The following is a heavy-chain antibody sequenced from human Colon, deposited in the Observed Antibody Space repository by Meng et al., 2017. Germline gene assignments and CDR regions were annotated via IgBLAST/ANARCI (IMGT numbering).Heavy chain of an antibody. CDR2: ISPEGGVQ. Sequence: GESLKISCAASGFTFSTYEMNWVRQAPGKGLEWMAVISPEGGVQIYGDSVKGRFIISRDNAKNTLYLQMNRLGDEDTAVYYCGREFHSSGKAGTFDLWGRGTMVTVSS. D-gene: IGHD6-25*01. CDR3: GREFHSSGKAGTFDL. J-gene: IGHJ3*01. V-gene: IGHV3-30*04. CDR1: GFTFSTYE.